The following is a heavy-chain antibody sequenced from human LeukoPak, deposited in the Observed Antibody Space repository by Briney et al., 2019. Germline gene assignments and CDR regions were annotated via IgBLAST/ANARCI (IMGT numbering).Heavy chain of an antibody. Sequence: SETLSLTCTVSGGSISGYYWSWIRQPPGKGLEWIGEINHSGSTNYNPSLKSRVTISVDTSKNQFSLKLSSVTAADTAVYYCASPLYTDAFDIWGQGTMVTVSS. V-gene: IGHV4-34*01. J-gene: IGHJ3*02. CDR2: INHSGST. D-gene: IGHD4-11*01. CDR3: ASPLYTDAFDI. CDR1: GGSISGYY.